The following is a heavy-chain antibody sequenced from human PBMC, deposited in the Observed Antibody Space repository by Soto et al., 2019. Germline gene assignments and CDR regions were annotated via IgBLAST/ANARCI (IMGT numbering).Heavy chain of an antibody. J-gene: IGHJ4*02. Sequence: QVQLVESGGGVVQPGRSLRLSCAASGFTFSSYVIHWVRQAPGKGLEWVAVISYDGSNKYYADSVKGRFTISRDNSKNTLYLQMNSLRAEDTAVYYCARGTLSGLGYSSGLPNFDYWGQGTLVTVSS. D-gene: IGHD6-19*01. CDR1: GFTFSSYV. CDR3: ARGTLSGLGYSSGLPNFDY. CDR2: ISYDGSNK. V-gene: IGHV3-30-3*01.